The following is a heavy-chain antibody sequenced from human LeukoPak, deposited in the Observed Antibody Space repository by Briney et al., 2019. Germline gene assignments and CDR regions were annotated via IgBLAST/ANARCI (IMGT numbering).Heavy chain of an antibody. V-gene: IGHV3-48*01. D-gene: IGHD3-3*01. CDR3: ARSNYDFWSGYYTEGGYFDY. J-gene: IGHJ4*02. Sequence: GGSLRLSCAASGFTFSSYSMNWVRQAPGKRLEWVSYISSSSSTIYYADSVKGRFTISRDNAKNSLYLQMNSLRAEDTAVYYCARSNYDFWSGYYTEGGYFDYWGQGTLVTVSS. CDR2: ISSSSSTI. CDR1: GFTFSSYS.